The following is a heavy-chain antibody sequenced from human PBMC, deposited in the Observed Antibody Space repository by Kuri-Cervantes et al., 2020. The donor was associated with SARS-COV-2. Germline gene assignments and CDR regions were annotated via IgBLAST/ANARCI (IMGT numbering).Heavy chain of an antibody. D-gene: IGHD6-13*01. Sequence: SLKISCAASGFTFSSYWMSWVRQAPGKGLEWVSGISWNSGSIGYADSVKGRFTISRDNAKNSLYLQMNSLRAEDMALYYCAKGIAAAGVGAFDIWGQGTMVTVSS. CDR2: ISWNSGSI. CDR1: GFTFSSYW. J-gene: IGHJ3*02. V-gene: IGHV3-9*03. CDR3: AKGIAAAGVGAFDI.